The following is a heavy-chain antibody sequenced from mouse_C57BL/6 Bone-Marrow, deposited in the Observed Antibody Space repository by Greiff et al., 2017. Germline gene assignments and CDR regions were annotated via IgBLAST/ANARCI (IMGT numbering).Heavy chain of an antibody. V-gene: IGHV14-4*01. Sequence: EVQLQQSGAELVRPGASVKLSCTASGFNITDDYMHWVKQRPEQGLEWIGWIDPENGDTEYASNFQGRDTITADTSSNTAYLQHSRLTSEDAAVYDCTTCYGSHWYFDVWGTGTTVTVSS. CDR2: IDPENGDT. CDR3: TTCYGSHWYFDV. D-gene: IGHD1-1*01. CDR1: GFNITDDY. J-gene: IGHJ1*03.